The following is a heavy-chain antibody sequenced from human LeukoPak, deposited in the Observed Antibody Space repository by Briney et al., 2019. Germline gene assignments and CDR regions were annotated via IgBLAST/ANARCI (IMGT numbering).Heavy chain of an antibody. CDR3: AKDGCSSTSCYWLWFDP. CDR1: GGTFSSYG. Sequence: SCKASGGTFSSYGMHWVRQAPGKGLEWVAVISYDGSNKYYADSVKGRFTISRDNSKNTLYLQMNSLRAEDTAVYYCAKDGCSSTSCYWLWFDPWGQGTLVTVSS. D-gene: IGHD2-2*01. V-gene: IGHV3-30*18. CDR2: ISYDGSNK. J-gene: IGHJ5*02.